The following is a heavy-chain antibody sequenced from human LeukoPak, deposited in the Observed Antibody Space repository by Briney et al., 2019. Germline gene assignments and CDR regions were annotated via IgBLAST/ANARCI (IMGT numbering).Heavy chain of an antibody. CDR2: IKQDGSEK. CDR1: GFTFSSYW. CDR3: ARARPSMWIDY. Sequence: GGSLRLSCAASGFTFSSYWMSWVRQAPGKGLEWVANIKQDGSEKYYVDSVKGRFTISRDNAKNSLYLQMNSLRPEDTAVYYCARARPSMWIDYWGQGTLVTVSS. J-gene: IGHJ4*02. D-gene: IGHD5-12*01. V-gene: IGHV3-7*01.